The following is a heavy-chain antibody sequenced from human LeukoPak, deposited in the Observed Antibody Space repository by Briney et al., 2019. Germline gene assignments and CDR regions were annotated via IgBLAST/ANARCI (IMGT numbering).Heavy chain of an antibody. V-gene: IGHV4-59*01. CDR2: IYYSGST. CDR3: ARVYYDFWSGLTNFDY. Sequence: TSETLSLTCTVSGGSISSYYWSWIRQPPGKGLEWIGYIYYSGSTNYNPSLKSRVTISVDTSKNQFSLKLSSVTAADTAVYYCARVYYDFWSGLTNFDYWGQGTLVTVSS. D-gene: IGHD3-3*01. J-gene: IGHJ4*02. CDR1: GGSISSYY.